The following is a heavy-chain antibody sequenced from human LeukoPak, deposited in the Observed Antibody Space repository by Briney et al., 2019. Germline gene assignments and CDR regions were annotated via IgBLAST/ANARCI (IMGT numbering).Heavy chain of an antibody. Sequence: SETLSLTCAVYGGSFSGYYWSWIRQPPGKGLERIGEINHSGSTNYNPSLKSRVTISVDTSKNQFSLKLSSVTAADTAVYYCARGGRGYSYGLFDYWGQGTLVTVSS. J-gene: IGHJ4*02. CDR3: ARGGRGYSYGLFDY. CDR1: GGSFSGYY. V-gene: IGHV4-34*01. D-gene: IGHD5-18*01. CDR2: INHSGST.